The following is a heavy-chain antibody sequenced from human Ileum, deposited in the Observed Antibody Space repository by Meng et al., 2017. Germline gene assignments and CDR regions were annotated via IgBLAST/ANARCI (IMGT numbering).Heavy chain of an antibody. J-gene: IGHJ4*02. D-gene: IGHD4-17*01. V-gene: IGHV3-21*01. Sequence: GESLKISCAASGFTFSSYSMNWVRQAPGKGLEWVSSISSSSSYIYYADSVKGRFTISRDNAKNSLYLQMNSLRAEDTAVYYCAREMTTVTTFDYWGQGTLVTVSS. CDR2: ISSSSSYI. CDR3: AREMTTVTTFDY. CDR1: GFTFSSYS.